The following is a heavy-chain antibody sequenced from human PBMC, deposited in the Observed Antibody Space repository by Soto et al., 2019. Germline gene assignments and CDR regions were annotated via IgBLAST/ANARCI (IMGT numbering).Heavy chain of an antibody. Sequence: QVQLVQSGAEVKKAGSSVKVSCKVSGGTFSSYFINWVRQAPGQGLEWVGGIIPVFGTASYAEKFQGRVTITADESKSTAYMELSRLRSDDTAVYYCARETPSAAAAYYYYGLDVWGQGTTVTVPS. CDR3: ARETPSAAAAYYYYGLDV. J-gene: IGHJ6*02. V-gene: IGHV1-69*01. D-gene: IGHD6-13*01. CDR2: IIPVFGTA. CDR1: GGTFSSYF.